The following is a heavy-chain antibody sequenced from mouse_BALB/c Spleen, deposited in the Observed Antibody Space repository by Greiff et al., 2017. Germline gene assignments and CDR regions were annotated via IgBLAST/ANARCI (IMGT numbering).Heavy chain of an antibody. CDR2: ISSGGSYT. J-gene: IGHJ2*01. CDR3: TRDYYIFDY. V-gene: IGHV5-6-4*01. Sequence: EVQLVESGGGLVKPGGSLKLSCAASGFTFSSYTMSWVRQTPEKRLEWVATISSGGSYTYYPDSVKGRFTISRDNAKNTLYLQMSSLKSEDTAMYYCTRDYYIFDYWGQGTTLTVSS. D-gene: IGHD2-12*01. CDR1: GFTFSSYT.